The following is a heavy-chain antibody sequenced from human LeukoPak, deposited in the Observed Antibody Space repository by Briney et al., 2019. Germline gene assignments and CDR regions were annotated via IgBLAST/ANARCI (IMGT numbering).Heavy chain of an antibody. CDR1: EFTISRYW. V-gene: IGHV3-53*01. J-gene: IGHJ4*02. CDR2: IYSGGST. D-gene: IGHD3-3*01. Sequence: SGGSLRLSCAASEFTISRYWMHWVRQAPGKGLEWVSVIYSGGSTYYADSVKGRFTISRDNSKNTLYLQMNSPRAEDTAVYYCARGVRLRFLEWYHDYWGQGTLVTASS. CDR3: ARGVRLRFLEWYHDY.